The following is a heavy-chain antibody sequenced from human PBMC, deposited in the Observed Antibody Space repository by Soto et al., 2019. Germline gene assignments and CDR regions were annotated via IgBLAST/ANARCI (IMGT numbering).Heavy chain of an antibody. J-gene: IGHJ4*02. V-gene: IGHV1-46*01. CDR3: ARDRSSGWYYFDY. CDR2: INPSTGTT. Sequence: ASVKVSCKASGYILTNYYMHWVRQAPGQGLEWMGIINPSTGTTTYAQKFLGRVTVTRDTSTSTVYMELSSLRSEDTAVYYCARDRSSGWYYFDYWGQGTLVTVSS. CDR1: GYILTNYY. D-gene: IGHD6-19*01.